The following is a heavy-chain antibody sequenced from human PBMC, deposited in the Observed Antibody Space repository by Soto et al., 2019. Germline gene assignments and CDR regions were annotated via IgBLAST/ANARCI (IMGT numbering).Heavy chain of an antibody. V-gene: IGHV1-18*01. CDR1: GDTFTNFG. CDR3: ARVLRGVVNWFDP. J-gene: IGHJ5*02. Sequence: HLVQSGPEVKKPGASVTVSCKTSGDTFTNFGLSWVRQAPGQGLEWMGWIATYNSNKNYAQKSQVRLTLTTDTSTSTGYMELKSLEYDDTAVYYCARVLRGVVNWFDPWGQGTLVTVSS. D-gene: IGHD3-10*01. CDR2: IATYNSNK.